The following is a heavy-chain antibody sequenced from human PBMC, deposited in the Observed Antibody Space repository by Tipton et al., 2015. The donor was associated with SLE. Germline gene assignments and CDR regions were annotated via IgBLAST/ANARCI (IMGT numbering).Heavy chain of an antibody. CDR2: ISTGGDTT. D-gene: IGHD1-26*01. V-gene: IGHV3-23*01. CDR1: GFTFWIHA. CDR3: VKVAYVGSRLDY. Sequence: GSLRLSCAASGFTFWIHALSWVRQAPGKGLEWVSSISTGGDTTYYADSVRGRFTISRDNSRNTLYLQMNILSAGDTAVYYCVKVAYVGSRLDYWGQGTLVTVSS. J-gene: IGHJ4*02.